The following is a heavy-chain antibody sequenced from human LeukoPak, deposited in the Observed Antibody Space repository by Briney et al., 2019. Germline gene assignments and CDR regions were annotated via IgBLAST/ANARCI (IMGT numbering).Heavy chain of an antibody. Sequence: PGGSLRLSCAASQFIFNNYAMSWVRQAPGKGLEWVASISYDGVDKYYADFLKGRFTMSRDNSKNSVYLQMDSLRVEDTAMYYCAKDVDTVMDWANDAFDVWGQGTMVIVSS. V-gene: IGHV3-30-3*01. D-gene: IGHD5-18*01. CDR1: QFIFNNYA. CDR2: ISYDGVDK. CDR3: AKDVDTVMDWANDAFDV. J-gene: IGHJ3*01.